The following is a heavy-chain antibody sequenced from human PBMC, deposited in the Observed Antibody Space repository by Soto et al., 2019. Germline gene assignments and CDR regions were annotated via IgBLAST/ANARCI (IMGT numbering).Heavy chain of an antibody. V-gene: IGHV3-30*18. CDR2: VSHDGRNT. Sequence: PGGSLRLSCAASEFAFSGSGMNWVRQAPGKGLEWVAVVSHDGRNTHYADSVKGRFTISRDSSKNTVSLEMTSLRAEDTAVYYCAKGGRQWLVTSDFNYWGQGALVTVSS. CDR3: AKGGRQWLVTSDFNY. CDR1: EFAFSGSG. D-gene: IGHD6-19*01. J-gene: IGHJ4*02.